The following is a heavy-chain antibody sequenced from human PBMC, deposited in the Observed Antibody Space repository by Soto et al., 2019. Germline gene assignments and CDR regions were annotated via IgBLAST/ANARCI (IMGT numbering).Heavy chain of an antibody. Sequence: SETLSLTCVVSDGSISTYDWWTWVRQPPGKGLEWIGKMFHSGGADYSPSLKSRVTISADSSKNHFSLRLTAVTAADTAVYYCATGNVDSMLEYWGQGTLVTVSS. D-gene: IGHD3-3*01. CDR1: DGSISTYDW. CDR2: MFHSGGA. CDR3: ATGNVDSMLEY. V-gene: IGHV4-4*02. J-gene: IGHJ4*02.